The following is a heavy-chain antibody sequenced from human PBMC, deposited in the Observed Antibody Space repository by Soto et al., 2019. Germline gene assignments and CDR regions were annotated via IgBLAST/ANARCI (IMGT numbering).Heavy chain of an antibody. Sequence: VQLVQSGAEVMQTGASVKVSCKASGYTFTTYTIQWVRQAPGQRLEWMGWINAGNGETKYSQNFQGRVTITRDTSASTAYMELNSLRSEDTAVYYCARSTTSCYSLCWFDPWGQGTLVTVSS. CDR1: GYTFTTYT. CDR3: ARSTTSCYSLCWFDP. V-gene: IGHV1-3*01. CDR2: INAGNGET. D-gene: IGHD2-2*02. J-gene: IGHJ5*02.